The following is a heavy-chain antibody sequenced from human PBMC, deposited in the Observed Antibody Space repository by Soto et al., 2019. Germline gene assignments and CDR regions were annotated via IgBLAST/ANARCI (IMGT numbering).Heavy chain of an antibody. Sequence: SETLSLTCTVSGGSISSYYWSWIRQPPGKGLEWIGYIYYSGSTNYNPSLKSRVTISVDTSKNQFSLKLSSVTAADTAVYYCARARYSSGWYYFDYWGQGTLVTVSS. CDR1: GGSISSYY. CDR2: IYYSGST. CDR3: ARARYSSGWYYFDY. V-gene: IGHV4-59*01. D-gene: IGHD6-19*01. J-gene: IGHJ4*02.